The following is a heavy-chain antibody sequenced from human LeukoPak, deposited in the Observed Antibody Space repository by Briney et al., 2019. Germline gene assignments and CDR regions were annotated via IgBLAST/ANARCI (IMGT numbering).Heavy chain of an antibody. J-gene: IGHJ4*02. D-gene: IGHD6-6*01. Sequence: SETLSLTXAVSGYSISSGYYWGWIRQPPGKRLEWIGSFYHSGSTYYNSSLKSRVTISVDTSKNQFFLKLTSVTAADTAVYYCARGLGTSSVDYWGQGTLVTVSS. CDR1: GYSISSGYY. V-gene: IGHV4-38-2*01. CDR2: FYHSGST. CDR3: ARGLGTSSVDY.